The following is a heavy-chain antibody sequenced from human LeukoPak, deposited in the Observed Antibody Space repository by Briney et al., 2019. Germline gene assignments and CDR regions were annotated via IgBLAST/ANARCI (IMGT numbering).Heavy chain of an antibody. J-gene: IGHJ4*02. Sequence: ASVKVSCKASGYTFTNYGISWVRQAPAQGLEWVGWIRGGNGNTNYAQKFQGRVTVTADTSTSIAYMELRSLRSDDTAVYYCATYDFWSGLCAYWGQGTLVTVSS. CDR1: GYTFTNYG. V-gene: IGHV1-18*04. CDR2: IRGGNGNT. CDR3: ATYDFWSGLCAY. D-gene: IGHD3-3*01.